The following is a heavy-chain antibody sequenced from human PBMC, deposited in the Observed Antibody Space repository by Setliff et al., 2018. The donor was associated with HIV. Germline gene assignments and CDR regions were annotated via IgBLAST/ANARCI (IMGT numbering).Heavy chain of an antibody. D-gene: IGHD3-16*01. CDR1: GGSISSYY. CDR3: ARRNVWGDIDY. V-gene: IGHV4-59*01. J-gene: IGHJ4*02. Sequence: SETLSLTCTVSGGSISSYYWSWIRQPPGKGLEWIGYIYYSGSTNYNPSLKSRVTISVDTSKNQFSLKLSSVTAADTAVYYCARRNVWGDIDYWGQGTLVTVSS. CDR2: IYYSGST.